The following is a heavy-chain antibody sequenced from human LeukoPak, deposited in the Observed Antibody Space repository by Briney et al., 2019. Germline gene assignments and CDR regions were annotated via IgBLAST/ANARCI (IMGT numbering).Heavy chain of an antibody. Sequence: ASVKVSCKASGYTFTGYYMHWVRQAPGQGLEWMGRINPNSGGTNYAQKFQGRVTITRDTSISTAYMELSRLRSDETAVYYCARDPRITIFGVVMGNWFDPWGQGTLVTVSS. CDR3: ARDPRITIFGVVMGNWFDP. J-gene: IGHJ5*02. CDR2: INPNSGGT. V-gene: IGHV1-2*06. CDR1: GYTFTGYY. D-gene: IGHD3-3*01.